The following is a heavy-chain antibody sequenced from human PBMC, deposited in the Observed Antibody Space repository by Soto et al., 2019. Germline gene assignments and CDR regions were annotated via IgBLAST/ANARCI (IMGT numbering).Heavy chain of an antibody. V-gene: IGHV4-59*01. CDR2: IYYSGST. Sequence: SETLSLTCTVSGGSISSYYWSWIRQPPGKGLEWIGYIYYSGSTNYNPSLKSRVTISVDTSKNQFSLKLSSVTAADTAVYYCARVRTYYYDSSGYYLDYWGQGTLVTVSS. CDR1: GGSISSYY. CDR3: ARVRTYYYDSSGYYLDY. D-gene: IGHD3-22*01. J-gene: IGHJ4*02.